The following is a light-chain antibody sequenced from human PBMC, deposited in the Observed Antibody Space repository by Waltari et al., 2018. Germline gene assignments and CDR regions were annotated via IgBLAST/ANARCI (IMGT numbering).Light chain of an antibody. CDR2: AVN. CDR3: YSYAGSYTLYV. CDR1: SSDIGGYNA. J-gene: IGLJ1*01. Sequence: QSALTQPRAASGSPGQTVTISCTRTSSDIGGYNAAAWYQKYPGKAPKLLIYAVNQRPSGVPDRFSGAKSGNTASLTISGLQAEDEADYYCYSYAGSYTLYVFGTGTEVTVL. V-gene: IGLV2-11*01.